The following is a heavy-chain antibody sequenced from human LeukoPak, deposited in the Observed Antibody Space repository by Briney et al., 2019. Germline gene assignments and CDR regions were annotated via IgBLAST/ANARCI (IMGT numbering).Heavy chain of an antibody. V-gene: IGHV1-69*04. CDR3: AREGGRITMIVEYFQH. CDR2: IIPILGIA. CDR1: GGTFSSYA. J-gene: IGHJ1*01. Sequence: SVKVSCKASGGTFSSYAISWVRQAPGQGLEWMGRIIPILGIANYAQKFQGRVTITADKSTSTAYMELSILRSEDTAVYYCAREGGRITMIVEYFQHWGQGTLVTVSS. D-gene: IGHD3-22*01.